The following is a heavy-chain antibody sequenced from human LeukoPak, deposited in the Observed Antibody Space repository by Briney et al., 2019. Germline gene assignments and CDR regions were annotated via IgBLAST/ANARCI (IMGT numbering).Heavy chain of an antibody. CDR3: TTEGYSSGWYQDY. CDR1: GFTFSSDG. D-gene: IGHD6-19*01. V-gene: IGHV3-23*01. CDR2: ISGSGGST. J-gene: IGHJ4*02. Sequence: GGSLRLSCAASGFTFSSDGMSWVRQAPGKGLGWVSAISGSGGSTYYADSVKGRFTISRDNSKNTLYLQMNSLRAEDTAVYYCTTEGYSSGWYQDYWGQGTLVTVSS.